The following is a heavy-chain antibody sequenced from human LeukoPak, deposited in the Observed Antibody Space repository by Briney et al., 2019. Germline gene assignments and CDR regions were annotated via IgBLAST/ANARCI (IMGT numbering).Heavy chain of an antibody. CDR3: ARSRRVYSSSTMGY. D-gene: IGHD6-13*01. CDR1: GFTFSSYG. CDR2: IWYDGSNK. Sequence: PGGSLRLSCAASGFTFSSYGMHWVRQAPGKGLEWVAVIWYDGSNKYYADSVKGRFTISRDNSKNTLYLQMNSLRAEDTAVYYCARSRRVYSSSTMGYWGQGTLVTVSS. V-gene: IGHV3-33*01. J-gene: IGHJ4*02.